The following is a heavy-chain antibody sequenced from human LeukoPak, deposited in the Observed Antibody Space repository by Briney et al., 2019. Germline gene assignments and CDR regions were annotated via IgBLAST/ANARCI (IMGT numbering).Heavy chain of an antibody. CDR1: GGSISSSSYY. J-gene: IGHJ4*02. CDR3: ARQISGSYLDYFDY. V-gene: IGHV4-39*01. D-gene: IGHD1-26*01. CDR2: IYYSGST. Sequence: SETLSLTCTVSGGSISSSSYYWGWIRQPPGKGLEWIGSIYYSGSTYYNPSLKSRVTISVDTSKNQFSLKLSSVTAADTAVYYCARQISGSYLDYFDYWGQGTLVTVSS.